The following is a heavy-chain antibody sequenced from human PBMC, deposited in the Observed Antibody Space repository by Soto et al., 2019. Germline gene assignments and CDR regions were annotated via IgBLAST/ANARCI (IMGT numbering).Heavy chain of an antibody. CDR3: ARDGAEYCSGGSCYGIGEYYYGMDV. CDR1: GYTFTSYC. J-gene: IGHJ6*02. CDR2: ISAYNGNT. V-gene: IGHV1-18*01. Sequence: ASVKVSCKASGYTFTSYCISWVLQAPGQGLEWMGWISAYNGNTNYAQKLQGRVTMTTDTSTSTAYMELRSLRSDDTAVYYCARDGAEYCSGGSCYGIGEYYYGMDVWGQGTTVTVSS. D-gene: IGHD2-15*01.